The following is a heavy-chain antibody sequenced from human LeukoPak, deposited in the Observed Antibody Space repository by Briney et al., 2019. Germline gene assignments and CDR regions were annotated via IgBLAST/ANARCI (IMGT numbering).Heavy chain of an antibody. D-gene: IGHD3-10*01. CDR3: AKERGSSDAFDI. CDR2: ISYDGSNK. V-gene: IGHV3-30*18. J-gene: IGHJ3*02. Sequence: SGRSLRLSCAASGFTFSSYGMHWVRQAPGKGLEWVAVISYDGSNKYYADSVKGRFTISRDNSKNTLYLQMNSLRAEGTAVYYCAKERGSSDAFDIWGQGTMVTVSS. CDR1: GFTFSSYG.